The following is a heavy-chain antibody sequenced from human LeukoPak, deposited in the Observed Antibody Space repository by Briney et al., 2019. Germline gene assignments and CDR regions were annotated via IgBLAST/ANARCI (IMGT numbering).Heavy chain of an antibody. V-gene: IGHV4-59*01. Sequence: SETLSLTCTVSGGSISSYYWSWIRQPPGKGLECIGYIYYSGSTNFNPSFKSRVTISVDTSKNQFSLKLSSVTAADTAVYYCARLGSPQGYGGNKAFDIWGHGTMVTVSS. CDR2: IYYSGST. CDR3: ARLGSPQGYGGNKAFDI. D-gene: IGHD4-23*01. J-gene: IGHJ3*02. CDR1: GGSISSYY.